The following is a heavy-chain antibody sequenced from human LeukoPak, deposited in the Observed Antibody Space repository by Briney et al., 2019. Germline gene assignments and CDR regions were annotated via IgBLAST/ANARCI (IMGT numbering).Heavy chain of an antibody. Sequence: ASVKVSCKASGYTFTSYGISWVRQAPGQGLEWMGWISAYNGNTNYAQKLQGRVTMTTDTSTSTAYMELSSLRSEDTAVYYCASPGGSSSSFSYYYGMDVWGQGTTVTVSS. V-gene: IGHV1-18*01. J-gene: IGHJ6*02. CDR2: ISAYNGNT. CDR1: GYTFTSYG. CDR3: ASPGGSSSSFSYYYGMDV. D-gene: IGHD6-6*01.